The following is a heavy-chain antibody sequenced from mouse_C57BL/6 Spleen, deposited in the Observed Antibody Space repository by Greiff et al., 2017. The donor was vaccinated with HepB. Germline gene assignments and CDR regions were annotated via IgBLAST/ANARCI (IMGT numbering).Heavy chain of an antibody. V-gene: IGHV14-4*01. CDR3: TTSTMVTTGFAY. J-gene: IGHJ3*01. D-gene: IGHD2-2*01. CDR1: GFNIKDDY. CDR2: IDPENGDT. Sequence: EVQRVESGAELVRPGASVKLSCTASGFNIKDDYVHWVKQRPEQGLEWIGWIDPENGDTEYASKFQGKATITADTSSNTAYLQLSSLTSEDTAVYYCTTSTMVTTGFAYWGQGTLVTVSA.